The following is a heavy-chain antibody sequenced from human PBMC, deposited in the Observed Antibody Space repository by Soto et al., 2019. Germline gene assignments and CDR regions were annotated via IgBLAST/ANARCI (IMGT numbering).Heavy chain of an antibody. CDR1: GFTFSNAW. CDR3: TTDVLGYCSGGSCSTYYSDY. J-gene: IGHJ4*02. CDR2: IKSKTDGGTT. D-gene: IGHD2-15*01. V-gene: IGHV3-15*01. Sequence: EVQLVASGGGLVKPGGSLRLSCAASGFTFSNAWMSWVRQAPGKGLEWVGRIKSKTDGGTTDYAARVKGRFTISRDDSINTLLLKMNSLITGDSAVYYCTTDVLGYCSGGSCSTYYSDYWGPGTLVTVSS.